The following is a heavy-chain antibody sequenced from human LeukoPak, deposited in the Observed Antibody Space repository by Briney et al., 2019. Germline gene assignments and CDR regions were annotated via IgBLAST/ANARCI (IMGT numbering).Heavy chain of an antibody. V-gene: IGHV3-23*01. CDR3: AKAPHYYDSSGYSDY. J-gene: IGHJ4*02. CDR1: GFAFSAYW. CDR2: ISGSGGST. Sequence: GGSLRLSCAASGFAFSAYWMHWVRQAPGKGLEWVSAISGSGGSTYYADSVKGRFTISRDNSKNTLYLQMNSLRAEDTAVYYCAKAPHYYDSSGYSDYWGQGTLVTVSS. D-gene: IGHD3-22*01.